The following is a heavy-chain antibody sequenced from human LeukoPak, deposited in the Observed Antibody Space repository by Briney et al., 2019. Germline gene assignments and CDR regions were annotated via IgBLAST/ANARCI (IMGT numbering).Heavy chain of an antibody. D-gene: IGHD2-2*01. V-gene: IGHV4-34*01. J-gene: IGHJ5*02. Sequence: SETLSLTCAVYGGSFSGYYWSWIRHPQGKGRKCIGEIHHSGSTNYNPSLKSRITISVDPSKNQFSLNLTSMTAADTGVYYCAREKFRSSWLNWFDPWGQGTLVSVSS. CDR1: GGSFSGYY. CDR2: IHHSGST. CDR3: AREKFRSSWLNWFDP.